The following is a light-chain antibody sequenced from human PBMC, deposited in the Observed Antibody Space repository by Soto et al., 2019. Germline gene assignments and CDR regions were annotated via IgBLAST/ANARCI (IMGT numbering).Light chain of an antibody. CDR3: CSYAGSSTFAYV. CDR1: SSDVGSYNL. J-gene: IGLJ1*01. V-gene: IGLV2-23*02. Sequence: QSALTQPASVSGSPGQSITISCTGTSSDVGSYNLVSWYQQHPGQAPKLMIYEVIKRPSGVSNRFSGSKSGNTASLTISGLQAEDEADYYCCSYAGSSTFAYVFGTGTKLTVL. CDR2: EVI.